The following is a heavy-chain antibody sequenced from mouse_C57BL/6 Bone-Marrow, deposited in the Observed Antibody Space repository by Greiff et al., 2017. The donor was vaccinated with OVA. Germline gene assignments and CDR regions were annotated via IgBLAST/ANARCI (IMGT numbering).Heavy chain of an antibody. CDR1: GYSFTGYY. J-gene: IGHJ2*01. Sequence: VQLQQSGPELVKPGASVKISCKASGYSFTGYYMNWVKQSPEKSLEWIGEINPSTGGTTYNQKFKAKATLTVDKSSSTAYMQLSSLTSEDSAVYYCARGLRQVFDYWGQGTTLTVSS. CDR2: INPSTGGT. D-gene: IGHD2-4*01. V-gene: IGHV1-42*01. CDR3: ARGLRQVFDY.